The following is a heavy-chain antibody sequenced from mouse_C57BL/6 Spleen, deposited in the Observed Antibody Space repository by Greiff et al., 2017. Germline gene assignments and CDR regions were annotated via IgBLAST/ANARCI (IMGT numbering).Heavy chain of an antibody. CDR2: ISSGSSTI. V-gene: IGHV5-17*01. J-gene: IGHJ2*01. D-gene: IGHD1-1*01. CDR3: ARPDYYGKGYFDY. CDR1: GFTFSDYG. Sequence: EVMLVESGGGLVKPGGSLKLSCAASGFTFSDYGMHWVRQAPEKGLEWVAYISSGSSTIYYADTVKGRFPISRDNAKNTLFLQMTSLRSEDTAMYYCARPDYYGKGYFDYWGQGTTLTVSS.